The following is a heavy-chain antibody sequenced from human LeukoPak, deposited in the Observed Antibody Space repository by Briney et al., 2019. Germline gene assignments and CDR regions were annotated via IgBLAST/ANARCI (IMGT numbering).Heavy chain of an antibody. Sequence: GGSLRLSCAASGFTFSTFGMHWVRQAPGKGLEWVAVISYEGSNKYYADSVKGRFTISRDNPKNTVYLQMSSLRAEDTAVYYCAKDFVLFYCDSCGYVDYWGQGTLVTVSS. V-gene: IGHV3-30*18. CDR3: AKDFVLFYCDSCGYVDY. CDR2: ISYEGSNK. D-gene: IGHD3-22*01. J-gene: IGHJ4*02. CDR1: GFTFSTFG.